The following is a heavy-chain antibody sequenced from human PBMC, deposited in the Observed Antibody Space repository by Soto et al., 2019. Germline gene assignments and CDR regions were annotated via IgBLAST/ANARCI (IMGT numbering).Heavy chain of an antibody. J-gene: IGHJ4*02. CDR2: INPTGGST. V-gene: IGHV1-46*01. D-gene: IGHD1-1*01. CDR1: GYTFTNYY. CDR3: ARNDKSGLDY. Sequence: ASVKVSCKASGYTFTNYYMHWVRQAPGQGLEWMGFINPTGGSTSYAQKFQGRVNMTRDTSTSTVYMDLSSLRSEDTAVYYCARNDKSGLDYWGQGTLVTVSS.